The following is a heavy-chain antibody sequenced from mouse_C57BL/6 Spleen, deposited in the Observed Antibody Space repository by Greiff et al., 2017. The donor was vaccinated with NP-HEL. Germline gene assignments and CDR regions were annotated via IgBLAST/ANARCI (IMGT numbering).Heavy chain of an antibody. J-gene: IGHJ1*03. V-gene: IGHV1-82*01. Sequence: QVQLKQSGPELVKPGASVKISCKASGYAFSSSWMNWVKQRPGKGLEWIGRIYPGDGDTNYNGKFKSKATLTADKSSSTAYMQLSSLTSEDSAVYFCARSGDYYGSSYWYFDVWGTGTTVTVSS. CDR1: GYAFSSSW. D-gene: IGHD1-1*01. CDR3: ARSGDYYGSSYWYFDV. CDR2: IYPGDGDT.